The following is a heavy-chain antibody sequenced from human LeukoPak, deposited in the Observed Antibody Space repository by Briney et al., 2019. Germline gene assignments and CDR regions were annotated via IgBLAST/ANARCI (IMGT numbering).Heavy chain of an antibody. CDR2: IRYDGSNK. CDR3: AKIVVVITSDAFDI. J-gene: IGHJ3*02. D-gene: IGHD3-22*01. V-gene: IGHV3-30*02. CDR1: GFTFSSYG. Sequence: PGGSLRLSCAASGFTFSSYGMHWVRQAPGKGLEWVAFIRYDGSNKYYADSVEGRFTISRDNSKNTLYLQMNSLRAEDTAVYYCAKIVVVITSDAFDIWGQGTMVTVSS.